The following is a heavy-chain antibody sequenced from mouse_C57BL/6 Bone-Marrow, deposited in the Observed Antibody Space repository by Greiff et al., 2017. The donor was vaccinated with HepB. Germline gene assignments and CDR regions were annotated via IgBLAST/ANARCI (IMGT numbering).Heavy chain of an antibody. Sequence: QVQLQQPGAELVRPGSSVKLSCKASGYTFTSYWMHWVKQRPIQGLEWIGNIDPSDSETHYNQKFKDKATLTVDKSSRTAYMQLSSLTSEDSAVYDCEREADDYDGFAYGGRGNVVTVSA. CDR1: GYTFTSYW. CDR3: EREADDYDGFAY. D-gene: IGHD2-4*01. CDR2: IDPSDSET. J-gene: IGHJ3*01. V-gene: IGHV1-52*01.